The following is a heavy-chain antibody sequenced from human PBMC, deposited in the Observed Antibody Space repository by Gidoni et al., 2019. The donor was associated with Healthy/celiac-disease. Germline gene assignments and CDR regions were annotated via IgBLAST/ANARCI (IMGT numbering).Heavy chain of an antibody. V-gene: IGHV4-34*01. D-gene: IGHD3-10*01. CDR1: GGSFSGYD. J-gene: IGHJ5*02. Sequence: QVQLQQWGAGLLKPSETLSLTCAVYGGSFSGYDWSWLRQPPGKGLEWIGEINHSGSTNYNPSLKSRVTISVDTSKNQFSLKLSSVTAADTAVYYCARGHGGNWFDPWGQGTLVTVSS. CDR3: ARGHGGNWFDP. CDR2: INHSGST.